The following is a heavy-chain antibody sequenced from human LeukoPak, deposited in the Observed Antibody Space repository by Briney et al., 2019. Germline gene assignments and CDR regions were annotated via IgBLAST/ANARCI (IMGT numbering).Heavy chain of an antibody. V-gene: IGHV1-69*04. Sequence: ASVKVSCKASGGTFSSYAISWVRQAPGQGLEWMGRIIPILGIANYAQKFQGRVTITADKSTSTAYMELSSLRSEDTAVYYCAREGRRTTVTGNYYYGMDVWGQGTTVTVSS. CDR1: GGTFSSYA. J-gene: IGHJ6*02. CDR2: IIPILGIA. CDR3: AREGRRTTVTGNYYYGMDV. D-gene: IGHD4-17*01.